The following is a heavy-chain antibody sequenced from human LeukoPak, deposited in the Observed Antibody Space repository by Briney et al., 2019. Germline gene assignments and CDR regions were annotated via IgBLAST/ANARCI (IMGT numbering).Heavy chain of an antibody. Sequence: PGGSLRLSCAASGFTFDDYAMHWVRQAPGKGLEWVSGISWNSGSIGYADSVKGRFTISRDNAKNSLYLQMNSLRAEDTALYYCAKDMGITGSLFGQGVDYWGQGTLVTVSS. CDR2: ISWNSGSI. J-gene: IGHJ4*02. V-gene: IGHV3-9*01. D-gene: IGHD1-20*01. CDR3: AKDMGITGSLFGQGVDY. CDR1: GFTFDDYA.